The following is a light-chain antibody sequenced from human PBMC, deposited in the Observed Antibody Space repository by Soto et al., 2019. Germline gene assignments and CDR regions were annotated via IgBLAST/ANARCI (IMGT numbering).Light chain of an antibody. J-gene: IGKJ1*01. Sequence: EIVLTQSPGTLSLSPGERATLSCRASQSVSSSYLAWYQQKPGQAPRLLIYGASSRATGIPDRFSGSGSGTGFTLTISRLEPEDFAVYYCQQYGSSPWTFGQGTNVDIK. CDR1: QSVSSSY. V-gene: IGKV3-20*01. CDR3: QQYGSSPWT. CDR2: GAS.